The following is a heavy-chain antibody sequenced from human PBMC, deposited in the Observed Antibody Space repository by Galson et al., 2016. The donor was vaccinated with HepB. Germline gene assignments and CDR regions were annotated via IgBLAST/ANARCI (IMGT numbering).Heavy chain of an antibody. CDR2: ISYDGSNK. CDR1: GFTFSSYA. D-gene: IGHD3-3*01. J-gene: IGHJ6*02. Sequence: SLRLSCAASGFTFSSYAMHWVRQTPGKGLEWVAVISYDGSNKYYADSVKGRFTISRDNSKNTLYLQMNNLRAGDTAVYSCARGSARTDYYDFWSGYYRNFYGMDVWGQGTTVTVSS. V-gene: IGHV3-30*04. CDR3: ARGSARTDYYDFWSGYYRNFYGMDV.